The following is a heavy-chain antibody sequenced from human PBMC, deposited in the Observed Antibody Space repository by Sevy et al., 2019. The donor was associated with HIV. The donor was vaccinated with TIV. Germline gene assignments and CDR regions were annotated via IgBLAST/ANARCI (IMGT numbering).Heavy chain of an antibody. V-gene: IGHV3-74*01. Sequence: GGSLRLSCATSGFIFTNYWMHWVRQVPGKGLVWVSRINSDGSSATYADSVKGRFTISRDNAKNTLYLQMNSLRAEDTAMYYCARSPNIHRGWGQGTLVTVSS. J-gene: IGHJ4*02. CDR3: ARSPNIHRG. D-gene: IGHD3-10*01. CDR1: GFIFTNYW. CDR2: INSDGSSA.